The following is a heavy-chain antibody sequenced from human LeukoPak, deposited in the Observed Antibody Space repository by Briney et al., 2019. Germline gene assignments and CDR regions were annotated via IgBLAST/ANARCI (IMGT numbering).Heavy chain of an antibody. Sequence: GRSLRLSCAASGFTFSSYALTWVRQAPGKGLEWVSAISGGGGSAYYADSVKGRFTISRDSSMNTLYLQMNSLTAGDTAVYYCAKAVGATRGYYYSGMGVWGQGTTVTVSS. CDR3: AKAVGATRGYYYSGMGV. CDR1: GFTFSSYA. CDR2: ISGGGGSA. J-gene: IGHJ6*02. V-gene: IGHV3-23*01. D-gene: IGHD1-26*01.